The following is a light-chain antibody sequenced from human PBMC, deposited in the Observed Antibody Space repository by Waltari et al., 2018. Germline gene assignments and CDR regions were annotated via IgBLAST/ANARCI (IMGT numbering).Light chain of an antibody. CDR3: SSYGGKNNLI. CDR1: PSDIGGYKF. V-gene: IGLV2-8*01. CDR2: DVS. Sequence: QSALTQPPSESGSPGQSVTISCTGTPSDIGGYKFVSWFQQHPGKAPKLVIYDVSERPSGVPDRFSGSKSGSTATLTVSGLQAEDEADYYCSSYGGKNNLIFGGGTTLTVL. J-gene: IGLJ2*01.